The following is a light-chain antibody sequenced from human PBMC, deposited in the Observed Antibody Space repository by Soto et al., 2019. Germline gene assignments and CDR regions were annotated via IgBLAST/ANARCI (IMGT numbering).Light chain of an antibody. CDR1: SSDVGGYNY. CDR3: SSYTSSSTLGV. J-gene: IGLJ1*01. V-gene: IGLV2-14*01. Sequence: QSVLTQPASVSGSPGQSITTSCTGTSSDVGGYNYVSWYQQHPGKAPKLMIYDVSNRPSGVSNRFSGSKSGNTASPTISGLQAEDEADYYCSSYTSSSTLGVFGTGTKVTVL. CDR2: DVS.